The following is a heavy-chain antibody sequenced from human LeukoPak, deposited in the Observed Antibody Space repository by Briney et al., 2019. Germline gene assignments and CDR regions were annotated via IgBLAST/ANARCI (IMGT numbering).Heavy chain of an antibody. CDR2: INPSGGST. J-gene: IGHJ3*02. CDR3: ARDRPPLLRYFDWRGAFDI. CDR1: GSTLTSYY. D-gene: IGHD3-9*01. Sequence: ASVKASCKASGSTLTSYYMHWVRQAPGQGLGWMGIINPSGGSTSYAQKFQGRVTMTRDTSTSTVYMELSSLRSEDTAVYYCARDRPPLLRYFDWRGAFDIWGQGTMVTVSS. V-gene: IGHV1-46*01.